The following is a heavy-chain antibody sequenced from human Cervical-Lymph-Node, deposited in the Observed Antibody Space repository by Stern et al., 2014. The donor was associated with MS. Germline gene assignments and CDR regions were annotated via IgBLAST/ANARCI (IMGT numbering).Heavy chain of an antibody. D-gene: IGHD2-2*01. V-gene: IGHV4-59*11. CDR1: GDSINSHF. Sequence: QVQLQESGPGLVKPSETLSLNCTVSSVSGDSINSHFWSWIRQSPGKGLEWIGDVFYSGIRTYNPPLKSRVTIALDTSKNHYSLTLSSVTTADTAIYFCARGRQEVGVPTKATFDSWGPGILVTVSS. CDR2: VFYSGIR. CDR3: ARGRQEVGVPTKATFDS. J-gene: IGHJ4*02.